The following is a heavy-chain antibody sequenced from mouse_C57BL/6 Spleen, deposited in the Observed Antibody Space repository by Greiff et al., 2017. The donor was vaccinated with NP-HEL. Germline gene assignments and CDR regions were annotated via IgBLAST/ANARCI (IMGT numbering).Heavy chain of an antibody. CDR1: GFTITNTC. D-gene: IGHD2-5*01. V-gene: IGHV14-3*01. J-gene: IGHJ2*01. Sequence: DVKLQESVAELVRPGASVKLSCTASGFTITNTCMHWVKQRPEQGLEWIGRIDPANGNTKYAPKFQGKATITADTSSNTAYLQLSSLTSEDTAIYYCARLAYYSNYQDYWGQGTTLTVSS. CDR3: ARLAYYSNYQDY. CDR2: IDPANGNT.